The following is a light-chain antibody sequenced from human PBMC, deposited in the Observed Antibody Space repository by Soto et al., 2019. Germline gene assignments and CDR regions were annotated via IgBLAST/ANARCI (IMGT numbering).Light chain of an antibody. CDR1: SSNIGSNT. CDR2: RND. J-gene: IGLJ3*02. V-gene: IGLV1-44*01. Sequence: LAQPPSASGTPGQSVTISCSGGSSNIGSNTVNWFQQFPGKAPKLLINRNDQRPSGVPDRFSGSKSGTSASLAISGLQSDDEAAYYCATWDDRLDGWVFGGGTKVTVL. CDR3: ATWDDRLDGWV.